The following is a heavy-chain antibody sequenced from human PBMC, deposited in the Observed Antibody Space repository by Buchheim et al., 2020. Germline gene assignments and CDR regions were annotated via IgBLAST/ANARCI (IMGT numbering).Heavy chain of an antibody. Sequence: EVQLVESGGGLVQPGGSLRLSCAASGFTFSSYWMSWVRQAPGKGLEWVANIKQDGSEKYYVDSVKGRFTISRDNAKNSLYLQMNSLRAEDTAVYYCARDLYGDYEYYWYFDLWGRGTL. CDR2: IKQDGSEK. J-gene: IGHJ2*01. D-gene: IGHD4-17*01. V-gene: IGHV3-7*01. CDR1: GFTFSSYW. CDR3: ARDLYGDYEYYWYFDL.